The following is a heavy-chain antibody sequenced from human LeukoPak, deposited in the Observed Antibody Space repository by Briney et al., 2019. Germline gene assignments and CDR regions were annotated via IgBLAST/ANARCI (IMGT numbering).Heavy chain of an antibody. CDR2: ISYDGSNK. J-gene: IGHJ4*02. Sequence: PGRSLRLSCAASGFTFSSYGMHWVRQAPGKGLEWVAVISYDGSNKYYADSVKGRFTISRDNSKNTLYLQMNSLRAEETAVYYCARPAAVGHFDYWGQGTLVTVSS. CDR1: GFTFSSYG. V-gene: IGHV3-30*03. CDR3: ARPAAVGHFDY. D-gene: IGHD6-19*01.